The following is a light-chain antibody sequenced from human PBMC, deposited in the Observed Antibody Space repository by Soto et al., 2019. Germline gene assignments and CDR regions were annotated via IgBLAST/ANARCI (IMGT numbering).Light chain of an antibody. CDR3: SSYTSTSSLYV. V-gene: IGLV2-14*01. CDR1: SSDVGGYNH. CDR2: EVN. J-gene: IGLJ1*01. Sequence: QSVLTQSASVSGSPGQSITISCTGSSSDVGGYNHVSWYQQHPDKAPKLIIFEVNSRPSGVSHRFSGSKSGNTASLAISGLQTEDEADYYCSSYTSTSSLYVFGTGTKVTVL.